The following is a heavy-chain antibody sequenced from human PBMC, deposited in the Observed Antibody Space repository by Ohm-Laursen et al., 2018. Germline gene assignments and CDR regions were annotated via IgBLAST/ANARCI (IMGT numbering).Heavy chain of an antibody. J-gene: IGHJ4*02. D-gene: IGHD6-19*01. CDR2: IISTGSTI. CDR3: ARGQLSSGWPKAFDY. CDR1: GFTFSSHT. Sequence: SLRLSCSASGFTFSSHTMNWVRQAPGKGLQWVSSIISTGSTIYYADSVEGRFTISRDNVKNSLYLQMNSLRADDTAVYYCARGQLSSGWPKAFDYWGQGTLVTVSS. V-gene: IGHV3-21*01.